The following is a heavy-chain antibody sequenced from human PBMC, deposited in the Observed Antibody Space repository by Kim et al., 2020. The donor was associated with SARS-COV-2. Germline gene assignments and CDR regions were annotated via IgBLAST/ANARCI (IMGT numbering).Heavy chain of an antibody. CDR3: ARDSLPVYGDYEGGYWYFDL. J-gene: IGHJ2*01. CDR1: GFTFSDYY. V-gene: IGHV3-11*01. Sequence: GGSLRLSCTASGFTFSDYYMSWIRQAPGKGLEWVSYISSSGSTTYYADSVKGRFTISRDNAKNSLYLQMNSLRAEDTAVYYCARDSLPVYGDYEGGYWYFDLWGRGTLATVSS. D-gene: IGHD4-17*01. CDR2: ISSSGSTT.